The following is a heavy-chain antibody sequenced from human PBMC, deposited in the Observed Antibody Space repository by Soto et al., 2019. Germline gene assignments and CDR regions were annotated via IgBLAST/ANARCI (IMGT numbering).Heavy chain of an antibody. CDR1: GYTFTSYG. CDR3: ARDRQDVGYYYGMDV. V-gene: IGHV1-18*01. CDR2: ISAYNGNT. Sequence: QVQLVQSGAEVKKPGASVKVSCKASGYTFTSYGISWVRQAPGQGLEWMGWISAYNGNTNYAQKLQGRVTMTTDTSXXTAYMELRSLRSDDTAVYYCARDRQDVGYYYGMDVWGQGTTVTVSS. J-gene: IGHJ6*02.